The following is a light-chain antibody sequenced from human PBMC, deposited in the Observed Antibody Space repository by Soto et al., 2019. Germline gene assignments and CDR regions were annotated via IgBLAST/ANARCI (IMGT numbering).Light chain of an antibody. V-gene: IGLV1-51*01. CDR2: DNN. Sequence: QSALTQPPSVSAAPGQKVTISCSGSSSNIGNNYVSWYQQLPGTAPKLLIYDNNKRPSGIPDRFSGSKSGTSATLGITGLQTGDEAHYYCGTWDSSLSAVVFGGGTQMTVL. J-gene: IGLJ2*01. CDR3: GTWDSSLSAVV. CDR1: SSNIGNNY.